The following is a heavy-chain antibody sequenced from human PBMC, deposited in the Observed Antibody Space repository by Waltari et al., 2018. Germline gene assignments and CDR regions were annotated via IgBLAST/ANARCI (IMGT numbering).Heavy chain of an antibody. V-gene: IGHV3-30*02. CDR3: AKAQRCLQLGLDY. CDR1: GCTFSSYG. D-gene: IGHD1-1*01. CDR2: IRYDGSNK. Sequence: QVQLVESGGGVVQPGGSLRLSCAASGCTFSSYGMHWVRQAPGKGLEVVAFIRYDGSNKYYADSVKGRFTISRDNSKNTLYLQMNSLRAEDTAVYYCAKAQRCLQLGLDYWGQGTLVTVSS. J-gene: IGHJ4*02.